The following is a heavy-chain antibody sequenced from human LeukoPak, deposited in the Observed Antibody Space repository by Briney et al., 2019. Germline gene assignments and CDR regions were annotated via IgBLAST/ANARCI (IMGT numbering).Heavy chain of an antibody. CDR1: GGSISSYY. D-gene: IGHD2-2*01. CDR2: IYYSGST. Sequence: PSETLSLTCTVSGGSISSYYWSWIRQPPGKGLEWIGYIYYSGSTNYNPSLKSRVTISVDTSKNQFSLRLNSVTDADTAVYYCASQVVIVPAPPREFDYWGQGTLVTVSS. J-gene: IGHJ4*02. CDR3: ASQVVIVPAPPREFDY. V-gene: IGHV4-59*12.